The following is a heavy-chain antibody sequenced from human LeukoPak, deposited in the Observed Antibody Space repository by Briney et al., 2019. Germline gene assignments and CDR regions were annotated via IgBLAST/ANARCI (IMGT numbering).Heavy chain of an antibody. CDR2: ISWNSGSI. J-gene: IGHJ4*02. CDR1: GFTFDDYA. Sequence: GGSLRLSCAASGFTFDDYAMHWVRQAPGKGLEWVSGISWNSGSIGYADSVKGRFTISRDNAKNSLYLQMNSLRAEDTAVYYCATSSGWPGAINYWGQGTLVTVSS. V-gene: IGHV3-9*01. CDR3: ATSSGWPGAINY. D-gene: IGHD6-25*01.